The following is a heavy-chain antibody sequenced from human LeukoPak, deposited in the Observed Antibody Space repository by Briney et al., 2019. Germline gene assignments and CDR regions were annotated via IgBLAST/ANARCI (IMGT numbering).Heavy chain of an antibody. D-gene: IGHD4-17*01. CDR1: GGSISSGGYS. J-gene: IGHJ4*02. V-gene: IGHV4-30-2*01. CDR2: IYHSGST. Sequence: SQTLSLTCAVSGGSISSGGYSWSWIRQPPGKGLEWIGYIYHSGSTYYNPSLKSRVTISVDRSKNQFSLKLSSVTAADTAVYYCARAATVTLDYWGQGTLVTVSS. CDR3: ARAATVTLDY.